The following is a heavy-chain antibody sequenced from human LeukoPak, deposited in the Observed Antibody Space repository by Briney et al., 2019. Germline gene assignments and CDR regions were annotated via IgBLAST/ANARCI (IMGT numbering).Heavy chain of an antibody. CDR1: GYIFPDYY. CDR2: INPNSGGT. V-gene: IGHV1-2*06. D-gene: IGHD2-2*01. CDR3: ARDGGYCSSGTICYSRAEYYYYGMDV. Sequence: ASVKVSCKGSGYIFPDYYIYWVRQAPGQGLEWMGRINPNSGGTNYAQKFQGRVTMTRDTSISTVYMELSRLRSDDTAVYYCARDGGYCSSGTICYSRAEYYYYGMDVWGQGTTVNVSS. J-gene: IGHJ6*02.